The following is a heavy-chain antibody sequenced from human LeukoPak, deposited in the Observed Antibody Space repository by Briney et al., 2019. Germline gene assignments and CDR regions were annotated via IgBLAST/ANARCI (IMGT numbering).Heavy chain of an antibody. J-gene: IGHJ6*03. V-gene: IGHV4-59*01. CDR1: RDSISNYY. CDR2: IYYSGST. CDR3: ARATVDTVYYYYYYMDV. Sequence: SETLSLTCNVSRDSISNYYWSWIRQPPGKGLEWIGYIYYSGSTNYNPSLKSRVTISVDASENQFSLKLSSVTAADTAVYYCARATVDTVYYYYYYMDVWGKGTTVTVSS. D-gene: IGHD5-18*01.